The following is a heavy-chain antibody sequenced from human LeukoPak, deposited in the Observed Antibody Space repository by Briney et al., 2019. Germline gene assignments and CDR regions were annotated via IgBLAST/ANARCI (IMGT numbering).Heavy chain of an antibody. V-gene: IGHV3-23*01. Sequence: GGSLRLSCAASGFTFSSYAMGWVRQAPGKGLEWVSYIGRSGGSTFYADSVKGRITISRDNSRNTMFLQMNSLRADDTAVYYCAKVAVSTAGTWWFDTWGQGTLVTVSS. D-gene: IGHD6-13*01. CDR2: IGRSGGST. CDR3: AKVAVSTAGTWWFDT. CDR1: GFTFSSYA. J-gene: IGHJ5*02.